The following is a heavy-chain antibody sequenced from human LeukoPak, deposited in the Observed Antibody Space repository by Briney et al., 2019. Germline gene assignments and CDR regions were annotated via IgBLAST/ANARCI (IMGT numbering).Heavy chain of an antibody. CDR2: ISGSGGST. CDR1: GFTFSTYA. D-gene: IGHD3-22*01. J-gene: IGHJ4*02. CDR3: ASDTSGYAPPPFGDY. Sequence: GGSLRLSCAASGFTFSTYAMSWVRQAPGKGLEWVSAISGSGGSTYYADSVKGRFTISRDNSRNTLYLQMNSLRAEDTAVYYCASDTSGYAPPPFGDYWGQGTLVTVSS. V-gene: IGHV3-23*01.